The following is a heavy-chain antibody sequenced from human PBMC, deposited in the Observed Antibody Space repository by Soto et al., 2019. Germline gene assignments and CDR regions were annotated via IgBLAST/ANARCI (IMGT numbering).Heavy chain of an antibody. Sequence: GGSLRLSCEGSGFTFSNFATSWVRQAPGKGLEWVSSISGNGGTTYYADSVKGRFTISRDNSKNTLYLQMNSLRAEDTAVYYCARHNAKQWLARFDPWGQGTLVTVSS. CDR2: ISGNGGTT. CDR3: ARHNAKQWLARFDP. D-gene: IGHD6-19*01. J-gene: IGHJ5*02. V-gene: IGHV3-23*01. CDR1: GFTFSNFA.